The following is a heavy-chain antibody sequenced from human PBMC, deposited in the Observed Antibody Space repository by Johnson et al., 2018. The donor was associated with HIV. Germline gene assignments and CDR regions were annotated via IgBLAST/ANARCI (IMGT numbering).Heavy chain of an antibody. Sequence: VQLVESGGGVVQPGRSLRLSCAASGFTFSSYAMHWVRQAPGTGLDWVAVISYDGSNKYYADSVTGLFTISRDNSKNTLDLQMNSLRAEDTAVYYCARRKIAGAGRDDFEIWGQGTMVTGSS. CDR1: GFTFSSYA. V-gene: IGHV3-30*04. J-gene: IGHJ3*02. CDR2: ISYDGSNK. D-gene: IGHD6-13*01. CDR3: ARRKIAGAGRDDFEI.